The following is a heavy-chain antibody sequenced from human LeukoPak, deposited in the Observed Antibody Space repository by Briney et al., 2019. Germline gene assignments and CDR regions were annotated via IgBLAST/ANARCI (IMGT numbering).Heavy chain of an antibody. V-gene: IGHV4-38-2*01. CDR1: GFTFSDYS. J-gene: IGHJ6*03. D-gene: IGHD4-11*01. CDR3: ARADSNDYYYYMDV. CDR2: IYYSGST. Sequence: GLVKPGGSLRLSCAASGFTFSDYSMNWVRQPPGKGLEWIGSIYYSGSTYYNPSLKSRVTISVDTSKNQFSLKLSSVTATDTAVYYCARADSNDYYYYMDVWGKGTTVTVSS.